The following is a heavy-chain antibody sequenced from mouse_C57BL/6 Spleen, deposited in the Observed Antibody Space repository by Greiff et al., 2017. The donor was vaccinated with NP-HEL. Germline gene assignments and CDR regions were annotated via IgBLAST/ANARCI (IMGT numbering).Heavy chain of an antibody. CDR3: ASDMGGDGYYLDY. Sequence: EVKLMESGGGLVKPGGSLKLSCAASGFTFSSYAMSWVRQTPEKRLEWVATISDGGSYTYYPNNVKGRFTISRDNAKNNLYLQMSHLKSEDTAMYYCASDMGGDGYYLDYWGQGTTLTVSS. CDR1: GFTFSSYA. V-gene: IGHV5-4*03. D-gene: IGHD2-3*01. CDR2: ISDGGSYT. J-gene: IGHJ2*01.